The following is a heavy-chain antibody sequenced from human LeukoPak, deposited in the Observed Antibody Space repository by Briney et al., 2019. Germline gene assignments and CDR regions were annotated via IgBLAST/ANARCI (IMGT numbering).Heavy chain of an antibody. CDR3: ARDRLGKIRNWFGP. J-gene: IGHJ5*02. CDR2: INPNSGGT. CDR1: GYTLTSYE. Sequence: ASVKVSCKASGYTLTSYEINWVRQVTGQGLEWMGWINPNSGGTNYAQKFQGRVTMTRDTSISTAYMELSRLRSDDTAVYYCARDRLGKIRNWFGPWGQGTLVTVSS. V-gene: IGHV1-2*02. D-gene: IGHD3-16*01.